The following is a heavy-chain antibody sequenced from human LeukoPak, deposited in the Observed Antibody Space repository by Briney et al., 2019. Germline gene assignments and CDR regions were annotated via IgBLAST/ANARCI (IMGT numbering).Heavy chain of an antibody. CDR3: AKENESPDL. J-gene: IGHJ4*02. V-gene: IGHV3-74*01. CDR2: MNSDGSIT. CDR1: GFTFSIYW. D-gene: IGHD3/OR15-3a*01. Sequence: GGSLRLSCAASGFTFSIYWMHWVRQAPGQGLVWVSNMNSDGSITNYADSVKGRFTISRDNAKNTPYLQMNNLGVEDTGIYYCAKENESPDLWGQGTLVTVSS.